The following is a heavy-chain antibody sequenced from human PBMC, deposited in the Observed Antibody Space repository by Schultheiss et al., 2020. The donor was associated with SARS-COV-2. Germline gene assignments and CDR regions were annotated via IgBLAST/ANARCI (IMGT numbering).Heavy chain of an antibody. CDR3: ARGGALLWFGELSSGMDV. CDR1: GFTFSSYA. V-gene: IGHV3-30*01. D-gene: IGHD3-10*01. Sequence: GGSLRLSCAASGFTFSSYAMHWVRQAPGKGLEWVAVTWYDGSNKYYADSVKGRFTISRDSSKNTVYLQMNSLRGEDTAVYYCARGGALLWFGELSSGMDVWGQGTTVTVSS. CDR2: TWYDGSNK. J-gene: IGHJ6*02.